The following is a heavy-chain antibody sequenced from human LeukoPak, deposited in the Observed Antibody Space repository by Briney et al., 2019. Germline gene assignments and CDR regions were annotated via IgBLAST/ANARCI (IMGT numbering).Heavy chain of an antibody. D-gene: IGHD1-1*01. CDR3: ARLGDLQVVDC. J-gene: IGHJ4*02. CDR1: GGSVSSGSYY. Sequence: PSETLSLTCTVSGGSVSSGSYYWSWIRQPPGKALEWIGYIHDSGSTNHNPSLKSRVTMSLDTSKNQFSLTLSSVTAADTAVYYCARLGDLQVVDCWGQGTLVTVSS. V-gene: IGHV4-61*01. CDR2: IHDSGST.